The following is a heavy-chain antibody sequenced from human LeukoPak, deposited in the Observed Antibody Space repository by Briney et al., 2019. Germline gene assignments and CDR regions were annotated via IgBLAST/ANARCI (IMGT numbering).Heavy chain of an antibody. CDR3: ARGISKWNWFHP. CDR1: GFTFSDYY. J-gene: IGHJ5*02. V-gene: IGHV3-11*01. D-gene: IGHD6-13*01. CDR2: ISSSGSTI. Sequence: GGSLTLTRAASGFTFSDYYMSWIRQAPGKGLEWVSYISSSGSTIYYADSVKGRFTISRDNAKNSLYLQMNSLRAEDTAVYYCARGISKWNWFHPWGRGPVLRVSS.